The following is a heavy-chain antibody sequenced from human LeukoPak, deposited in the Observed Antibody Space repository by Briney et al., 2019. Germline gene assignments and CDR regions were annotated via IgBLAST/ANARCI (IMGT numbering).Heavy chain of an antibody. V-gene: IGHV4-39*07. D-gene: IGHD1-26*01. CDR3: ARGQRGYSGSYYFN. Sequence: SETLSLTCTVSYDSISGSNYYWGWIRQPPGKGLEWIGSIYYSGSTYYNPSLKSRVTISVDTSKNQFSLKLSSVTAADTAVYYCARGQRGYSGSYYFNWGQGTLVTVSS. J-gene: IGHJ4*02. CDR1: YDSISGSNYY. CDR2: IYYSGST.